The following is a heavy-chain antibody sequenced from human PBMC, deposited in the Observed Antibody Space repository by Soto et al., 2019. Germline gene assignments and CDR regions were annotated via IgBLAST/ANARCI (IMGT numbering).Heavy chain of an antibody. D-gene: IGHD3-9*01. J-gene: IGHJ4*02. Sequence: GASVKVSCKASGGTSSSYTISWVRQAPGQGLEWMGRIIANLGIANYAQKLQGRVTITTDKSTSTAYMELSSLRSDDTAVYYCARDRYDIFTDYSILAYWGQGTLVTVSS. CDR3: ARDRYDIFTDYSILAY. V-gene: IGHV1-69*04. CDR1: GGTSSSYT. CDR2: IIANLGIA.